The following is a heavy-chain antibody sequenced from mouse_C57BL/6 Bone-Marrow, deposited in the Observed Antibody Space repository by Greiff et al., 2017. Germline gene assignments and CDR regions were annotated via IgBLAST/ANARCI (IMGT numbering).Heavy chain of an antibody. D-gene: IGHD2-3*01. Sequence: EVKLVESGGDLVKPGGSLKLSCAASGFTFSSYGMSWVRQTPDKRLEWVATISSGGSYTYYPDIVKGRFTISRDNAKNTLYLQMRRLKSEDTAMSYCARHEGLGDGYLLYVDYWGQGTTLTVSS. CDR3: ARHEGLGDGYLLYVDY. CDR2: ISSGGSYT. J-gene: IGHJ2*01. V-gene: IGHV5-6*02. CDR1: GFTFSSYG.